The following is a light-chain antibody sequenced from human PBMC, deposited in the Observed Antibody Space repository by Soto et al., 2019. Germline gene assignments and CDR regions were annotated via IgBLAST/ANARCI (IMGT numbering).Light chain of an antibody. CDR2: GAS. Sequence: EIVLTQSPGTLSLSPGERATLSCRASQSVNSTSLTWYQQKPGQAPRLLIYGASSRATGIPDRFSGRGSGTDFTLSISRLELEDFAVYYCQQYGTSLWTFGQGTKVEIK. CDR3: QQYGTSLWT. J-gene: IGKJ1*01. V-gene: IGKV3-20*01. CDR1: QSVNSTS.